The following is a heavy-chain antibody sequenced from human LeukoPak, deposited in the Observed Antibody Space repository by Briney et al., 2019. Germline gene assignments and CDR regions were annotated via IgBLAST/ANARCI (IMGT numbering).Heavy chain of an antibody. D-gene: IGHD5-12*01. Sequence: GGSLRLSCAASGFTFSDYYMSWIRRAPGKGLEWVSYISSSGSTIYYADSVKGRFTISRDNAKNSLYLQMNSLRVEDTAVYYCARGTLVATVPGFDYWGQGTLVTVSS. CDR2: ISSSGSTI. CDR3: ARGTLVATVPGFDY. CDR1: GFTFSDYY. V-gene: IGHV3-11*01. J-gene: IGHJ4*02.